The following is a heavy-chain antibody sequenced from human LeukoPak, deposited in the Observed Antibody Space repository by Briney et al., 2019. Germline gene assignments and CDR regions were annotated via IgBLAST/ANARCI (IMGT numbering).Heavy chain of an antibody. D-gene: IGHD3/OR15-3a*01. V-gene: IGHV1-2*02. CDR3: AGGGYTNVFSPDY. CDR1: GYTFTAYY. J-gene: IGHJ4*02. Sequence: ASVKVSCKASGYTFTAYYIHWVRQAPGQGLESMGWINPNSGGTNYAQKFQGRVTMTRDTSISTAYMELSRLRSDDTAVYYCAGGGYTNVFSPDYGGQGALVTVSS. CDR2: INPNSGGT.